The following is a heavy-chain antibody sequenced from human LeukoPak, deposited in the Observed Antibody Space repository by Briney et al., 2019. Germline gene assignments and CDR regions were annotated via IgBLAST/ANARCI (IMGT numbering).Heavy chain of an antibody. CDR3: TREPRSPSYYYYYGMDV. D-gene: IGHD3-3*01. CDR2: IWYDGSNK. Sequence: GGSLRLSCAASGFTFSSYGMHWVRQAPGKGLEWVAVIWYDGSNKYYADSVKGRFTISRDNSKNTLYLQMNSRRAEDTALYYCTREPRSPSYYYYYGMDVWGQGTTVTVSS. CDR1: GFTFSSYG. J-gene: IGHJ6*02. V-gene: IGHV3-33*01.